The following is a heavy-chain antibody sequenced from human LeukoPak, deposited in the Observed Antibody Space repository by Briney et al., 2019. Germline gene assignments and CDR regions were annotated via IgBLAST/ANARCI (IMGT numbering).Heavy chain of an antibody. CDR1: GFTFSDHF. Sequence: PGGSLRLSCVVSGFTFSDHFLDWVRQAPGKGLEWVGRSRNKAKSYTTEYAASVKGGFTISRDDSKNSLYLQMNSLKTEDTAVYYCVRVGSVAGSDYLDYWGQGTLVTVSS. D-gene: IGHD6-19*01. V-gene: IGHV3-72*01. CDR3: VRVGSVAGSDYLDY. CDR2: SRNKAKSYTT. J-gene: IGHJ4*02.